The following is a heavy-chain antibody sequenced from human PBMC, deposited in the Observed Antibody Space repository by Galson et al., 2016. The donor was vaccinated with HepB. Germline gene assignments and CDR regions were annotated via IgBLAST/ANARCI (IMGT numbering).Heavy chain of an antibody. J-gene: IGHJ2*01. D-gene: IGHD3-3*01. V-gene: IGHV3-23*01. CDR2: ISGSGDSA. Sequence: SLRLSCAASGFTFSSYAMTWVRQAPGKGLEWVSGISGSGDSAYYGDSVKGRFSISRDNSKNTLYLQMNSLRADDTAVYFRAKDQTTYDPGWYFDIWGRGTLVIVSS. CDR1: GFTFSSYA. CDR3: AKDQTTYDPGWYFDI.